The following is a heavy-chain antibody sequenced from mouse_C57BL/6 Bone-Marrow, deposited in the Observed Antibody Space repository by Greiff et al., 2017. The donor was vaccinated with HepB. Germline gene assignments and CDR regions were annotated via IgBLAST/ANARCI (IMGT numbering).Heavy chain of an antibody. CDR3: ARRIYDGYYVGYFDY. Sequence: VQLQQSGAELVKPGASVKISCKASGYAFSSYWMNWVKQRPGKGLEWIGQIYPGDGDTNYNGKFKGKATLTADKSSSTAYMQLSSLTSEDSAVYFCARRIYDGYYVGYFDYWGQGTTLTVSS. D-gene: IGHD2-3*01. J-gene: IGHJ2*01. V-gene: IGHV1-80*01. CDR1: GYAFSSYW. CDR2: IYPGDGDT.